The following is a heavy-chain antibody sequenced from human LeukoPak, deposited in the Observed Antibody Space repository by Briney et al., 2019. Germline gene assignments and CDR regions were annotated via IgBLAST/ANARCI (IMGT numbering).Heavy chain of an antibody. CDR1: GYTFTGYY. CDR2: INPNSGGT. V-gene: IGHV1-2*02. J-gene: IGHJ4*02. CDR3: ARDPDLGYSCGQIDY. Sequence: ASVKVSCKASGYTFTGYYMHWVRQAPGQGLEWMGWINPNSGGTNYAQKFQGRVTMTRDTSISTAYMELRSLRAEDTAVYYCARDPDLGYSCGQIDYWGQGTLVTVSS. D-gene: IGHD5-18*01.